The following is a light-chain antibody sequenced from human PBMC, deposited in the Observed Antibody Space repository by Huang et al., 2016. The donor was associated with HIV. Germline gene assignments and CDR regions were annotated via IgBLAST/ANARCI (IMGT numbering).Light chain of an antibody. CDR3: QQYNNWPPIT. V-gene: IGKV3-15*01. J-gene: IGKJ5*01. CDR2: SAS. CDR1: QTVGSN. Sequence: EIVMTQSPATLSVSPGASATLSCRASQTVGSNLAWYQQKPGQSPRLLSYSASIRATGIPARFSGSGSGTQFTLSISSLQSGDFAVYYCQQYNNWPPITFGQGTRLEIK.